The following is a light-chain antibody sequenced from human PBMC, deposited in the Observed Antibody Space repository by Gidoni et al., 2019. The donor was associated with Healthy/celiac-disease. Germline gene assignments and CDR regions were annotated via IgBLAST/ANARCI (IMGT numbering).Light chain of an antibody. J-gene: IGLJ2*01. CDR1: SSDVCGYNY. V-gene: IGLV2-14*01. Sequence: QSALTQPASVSGSPGQSITIPCTGTSSDVCGYNYVSWYQQHPGKAPKLMIYDVSNRPSGVSNRFSGSKSGNTASLTISGLQAEDEAEYYCSSYTSSSTLGVFGGGTKLTVL. CDR3: SSYTSSSTLGV. CDR2: DVS.